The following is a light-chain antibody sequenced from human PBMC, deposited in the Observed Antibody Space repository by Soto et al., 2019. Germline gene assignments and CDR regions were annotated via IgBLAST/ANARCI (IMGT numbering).Light chain of an antibody. CDR3: CSYAGSSTNWV. V-gene: IGLV2-23*01. CDR1: SSDVGSYNL. CDR2: EGS. J-gene: IGLJ3*02. Sequence: QSALTQPASVCGSPGQSITISCTGTSSDVGSYNLVSWYQQHPGKAPKLMIYEGSKRPSGVSNRFSGSKSGNTASLTISGLQAEDEADYYCCSYAGSSTNWVFGGGTKLTVL.